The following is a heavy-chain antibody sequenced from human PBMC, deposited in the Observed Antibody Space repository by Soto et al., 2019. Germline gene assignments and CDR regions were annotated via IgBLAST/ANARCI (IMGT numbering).Heavy chain of an antibody. Sequence: SQTLSLTCAISGDSVSSNTAAWSWIRQSPSRGLEWLGRTYYRSNWYDDYAVSVKSRITINPDTSKNQFSLHLNSVTPEDTAVYYCARDTEYYYDGAGYYLDYWGQGTLVTVSS. CDR3: ARDTEYYYDGAGYYLDY. V-gene: IGHV6-1*01. CDR1: GDSVSSNTAA. D-gene: IGHD3-22*01. CDR2: TYYRSNWYD. J-gene: IGHJ4*02.